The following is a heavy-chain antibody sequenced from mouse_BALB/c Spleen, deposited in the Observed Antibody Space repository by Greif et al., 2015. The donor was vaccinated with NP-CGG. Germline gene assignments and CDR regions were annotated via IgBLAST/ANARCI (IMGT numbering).Heavy chain of an antibody. CDR1: GYAFSSYW. Sequence: QVQLQQSGAELVRPGSSVKISCKASGYAFSSYWMNWVKQRPGQGLEWIGQIYPGDGDTNYNGKFKGKATLTADKSSSTAYMQLGSLTSEDSAVYFCARYGDYAMDYWGQGTSVTVSS. J-gene: IGHJ4*01. V-gene: IGHV1-80*01. D-gene: IGHD1-1*02. CDR3: ARYGDYAMDY. CDR2: IYPGDGDT.